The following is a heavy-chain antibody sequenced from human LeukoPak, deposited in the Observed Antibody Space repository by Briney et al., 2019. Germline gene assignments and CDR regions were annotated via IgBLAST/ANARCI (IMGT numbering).Heavy chain of an antibody. Sequence: ASVKVSCKASGYTFNIYGINWVRQAPGQGLEWMGWISGYDGNKNYAQKLQDRVILTTDTSTSTAYMELSRLRSDDTAVYYCARQVCLDIWGQGTMVTVSS. D-gene: IGHD2-2*01. CDR1: GYTFNIYG. J-gene: IGHJ3*02. CDR3: ARQVCLDI. CDR2: ISGYDGNK. V-gene: IGHV1-18*01.